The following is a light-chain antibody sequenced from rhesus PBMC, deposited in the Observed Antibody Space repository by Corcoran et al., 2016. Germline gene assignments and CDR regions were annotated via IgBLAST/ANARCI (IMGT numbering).Light chain of an antibody. Sequence: DIQMTQSPSSLSASVGDRVTVTCRASQGISNWLAWYQQKPGKAPKLLSNRASNLETGVPSRFSGRGSGTDFTLTISSLQPEDVATYYCQQHDNSPRTFGQGTKVEIK. CDR1: QGISNW. CDR3: QQHDNSPRT. V-gene: IGKV1-69*01. J-gene: IGKJ1*01. CDR2: RAS.